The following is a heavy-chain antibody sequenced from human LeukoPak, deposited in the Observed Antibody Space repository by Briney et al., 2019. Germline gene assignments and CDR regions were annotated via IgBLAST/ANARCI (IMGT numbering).Heavy chain of an antibody. CDR2: ISGSSSYI. CDR3: ARDRITVAATETSFDY. CDR1: GFTFRNAW. V-gene: IGHV3-21*01. D-gene: IGHD6-19*01. Sequence: GGSLRLSCAASGFTFRNAWMTWVRQAPGKGLEWVSSISGSSSYIYYADSVKGRFTISRGNAKNSLYLQMNSLRAEDTAVYYCARDRITVAATETSFDYWGQGTLVTVSS. J-gene: IGHJ4*02.